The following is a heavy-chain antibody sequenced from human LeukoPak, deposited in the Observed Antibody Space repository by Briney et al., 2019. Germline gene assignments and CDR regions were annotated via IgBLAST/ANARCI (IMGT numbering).Heavy chain of an antibody. CDR3: ASGGGSTYDY. J-gene: IGHJ4*02. CDR2: IFTGGRS. Sequence: SETLSVTCTVSGGSISGYYWSWIRQPPGKGLEWIGYIFTGGRSNYNPSLKSRVTISVDTSKNQYSLKLSPVIAADTAVYYCASGGGSTYDYWGQGTLVTVSS. V-gene: IGHV4-59*01. CDR1: GGSISGYY. D-gene: IGHD6-13*01.